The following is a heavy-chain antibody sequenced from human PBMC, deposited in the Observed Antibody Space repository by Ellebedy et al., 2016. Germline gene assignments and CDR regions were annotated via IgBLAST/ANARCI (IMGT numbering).Heavy chain of an antibody. CDR1: GFTFSSYG. CDR3: AKPDSSGYYSGWFDP. D-gene: IGHD3-22*01. CDR2: ISYDGSNK. V-gene: IGHV3-30*18. J-gene: IGHJ5*02. Sequence: GGSLRLSXAASGFTFSSYGMHWVRQAPGKGLEWVAVISYDGSNKYYADSVKGRFTISRDNSKNTLYLQMNSLRAEDTAVYYCAKPDSSGYYSGWFDPWGQGTLVTVSS.